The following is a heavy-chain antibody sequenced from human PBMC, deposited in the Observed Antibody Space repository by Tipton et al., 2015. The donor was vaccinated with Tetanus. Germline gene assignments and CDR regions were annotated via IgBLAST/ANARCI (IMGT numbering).Heavy chain of an antibody. Sequence: LSLTCAASGFTFSSYWMSWVRQAPGKGLEWVANIKQDGGERYYVDAVKGRFTISRDNAKNSLYLQMNNLRADDTAVYYCARESLLLRFLGIPPDDAVTMWGQGTVVTVSS. D-gene: IGHD3-3*01. V-gene: IGHV3-7*01. CDR3: ARESLLLRFLGIPPDDAVTM. J-gene: IGHJ3*02. CDR1: GFTFSSYW. CDR2: IKQDGGER.